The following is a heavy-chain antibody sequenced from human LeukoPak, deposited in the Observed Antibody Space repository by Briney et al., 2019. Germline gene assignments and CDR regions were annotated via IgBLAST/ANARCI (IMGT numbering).Heavy chain of an antibody. CDR1: GYTFTSYG. J-gene: IGHJ4*02. CDR2: ISAYNGNT. Sequence: ASVKVSCKASGYTFTSYGISWVRQAPGQGLEWMGWISAYNGNTNYAQMLQGRVTMTTDTSTSTAYMELRSLRSDDTAVYYCARDYYDSSGPTPFDYWGQGTLVTVSS. D-gene: IGHD3-22*01. V-gene: IGHV1-18*01. CDR3: ARDYYDSSGPTPFDY.